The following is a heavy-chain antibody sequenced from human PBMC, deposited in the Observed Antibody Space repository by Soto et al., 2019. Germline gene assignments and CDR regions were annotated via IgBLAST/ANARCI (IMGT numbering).Heavy chain of an antibody. V-gene: IGHV4-30-4*01. CDR2: IYYSGST. CDR1: GGSISSGDYY. CDR3: ARQYSSSWWGLYYYFDY. D-gene: IGHD6-13*01. Sequence: SETLSLTCTVSGGSISSGDYYWSWIRQPPGKGLEWIGYIYYSGSTYYNPSLKSRVTISVDTSKNQFSLKLSSVTAADTAVYYCARQYSSSWWGLYYYFDYWGQGTLVTSPQ. J-gene: IGHJ4*02.